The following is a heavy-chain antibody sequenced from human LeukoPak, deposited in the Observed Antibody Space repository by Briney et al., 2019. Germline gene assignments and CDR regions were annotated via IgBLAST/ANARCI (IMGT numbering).Heavy chain of an antibody. CDR2: VYSSGST. CDR3: ARHYCGGDCYSRWYFDL. Sequence: SETLSLTCTVSGGSISNYYWSWIRQPAGKGLEWIGRVYSSGSTNYNPSLRSRVTMSVDTSKNQFSLKLSSVTAADTAVYYCARHYCGGDCYSRWYFDLWGRGTLVTVSS. J-gene: IGHJ2*01. CDR1: GGSISNYY. D-gene: IGHD2-21*02. V-gene: IGHV4-4*07.